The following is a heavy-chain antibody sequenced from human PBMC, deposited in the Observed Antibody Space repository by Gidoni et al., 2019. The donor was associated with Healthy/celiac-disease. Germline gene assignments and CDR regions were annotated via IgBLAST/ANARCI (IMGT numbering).Heavy chain of an antibody. V-gene: IGHV7-4-1*02. D-gene: IGHD4-17*01. CDR2: INTNTGNP. J-gene: IGHJ6*03. Sequence: QVQLVQSGSELKKPGASVKVSCKASGYTFTSYAMNWVRQAPGQGLEWMGWINTNTGNPTYAQGFTGRFVFSLDTSVSTAYLQISSLKAEDTAVYYCARGTTPRTTVTTFDYYYYYMDVWGKGTTVTVSS. CDR3: ARGTTPRTTVTTFDYYYYYMDV. CDR1: GYTFTSYA.